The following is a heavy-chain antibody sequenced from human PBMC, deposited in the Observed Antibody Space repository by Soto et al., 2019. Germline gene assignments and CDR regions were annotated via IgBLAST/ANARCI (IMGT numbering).Heavy chain of an antibody. CDR1: GFTFDDYT. V-gene: IGHV3-43*01. Sequence: VQLVESGGVVVQPGGSLRLSCAASGFTFDDYTMHWVRQAPGKGLEWVSLISWDGGSTYYADSVKGRFTISRDNSKNSLYLQMNSLRTEDTALYYCAKDSGDHHYYFDYWGQGTLVTVSS. CDR3: AKDSGDHHYYFDY. CDR2: ISWDGGST. J-gene: IGHJ4*02. D-gene: IGHD4-17*01.